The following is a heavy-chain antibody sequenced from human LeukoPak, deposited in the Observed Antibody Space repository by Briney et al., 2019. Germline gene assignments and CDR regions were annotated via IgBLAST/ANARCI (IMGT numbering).Heavy chain of an antibody. CDR3: ARRPGLRSSGFAY. CDR2: TYYRSKWYN. J-gene: IGHJ4*02. Sequence: SQTLSLTCAISGDSVSRTDAGWNWIRQSPSRGLEWLGRTYYRSKWYNDYAVSVKSRITINPDTSKNQFSLQLNSVTPEDTAVYYCARRPGLRSSGFAYWGQGTLVTVSS. V-gene: IGHV6-1*01. CDR1: GDSVSRTDAG. D-gene: IGHD3-22*01.